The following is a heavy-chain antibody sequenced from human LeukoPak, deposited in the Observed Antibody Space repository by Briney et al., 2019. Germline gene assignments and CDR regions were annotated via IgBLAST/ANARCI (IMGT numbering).Heavy chain of an antibody. J-gene: IGHJ4*02. D-gene: IGHD3-10*01. V-gene: IGHV3-30*02. CDR3: AKDTSMVRGVNGFDY. Sequence: GGSLRLSCAASGFTFSSYAMSWVRQAPGKGLEWVAFIRYDGSNKYYADSVKGRFTISRDNSKNTLYLQMNSLRAEDTAVYYCAKDTSMVRGVNGFDYWGQGTLVTVSS. CDR2: IRYDGSNK. CDR1: GFTFSSYA.